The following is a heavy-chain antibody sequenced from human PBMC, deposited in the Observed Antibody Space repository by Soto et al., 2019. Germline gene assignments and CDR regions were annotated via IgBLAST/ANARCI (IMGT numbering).Heavy chain of an antibody. V-gene: IGHV3-30-3*01. Sequence: GGSLRLSCAASGFTFSSYAMHWVRQAPGKGLEWVAVISYDGSNKDYADSVKGRFTSSGDNSKNTLYLQMNSLRAEDTAVYYCARVEVVITVRIYDYWGQGTLVTVSS. CDR3: ARVEVVITVRIYDY. J-gene: IGHJ4*02. D-gene: IGHD3-22*01. CDR1: GFTFSSYA. CDR2: ISYDGSNK.